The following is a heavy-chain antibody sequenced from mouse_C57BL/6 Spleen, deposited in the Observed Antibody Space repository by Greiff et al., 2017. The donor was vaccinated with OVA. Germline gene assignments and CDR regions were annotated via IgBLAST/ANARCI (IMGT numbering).Heavy chain of an antibody. J-gene: IGHJ2*01. CDR2: IDPETGGT. Sequence: VQLQQSGAELVRPGASVTLSCKASGYTFTDYEMHWVKQTPVHGLEWIGAIDPETGGTAYNQKFKGKAILTADKSSSTAYMELRSLTSEDSAVYYCTRRDDYDDYFDYWGQGTTLTVSS. V-gene: IGHV1-15*01. D-gene: IGHD2-4*01. CDR3: TRRDDYDDYFDY. CDR1: GYTFTDYE.